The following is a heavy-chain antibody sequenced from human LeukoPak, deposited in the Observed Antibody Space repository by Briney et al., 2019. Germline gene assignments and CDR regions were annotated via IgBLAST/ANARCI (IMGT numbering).Heavy chain of an antibody. J-gene: IGHJ6*02. CDR3: AKDDSSGSSYYFHGMDV. V-gene: IGHV3-30-3*01. CDR1: GFTFSSYA. CDR2: ISYDGSNK. Sequence: GRSLRLSCAASGFTFSSYAMHWVRQAPGKGLEWVAVISYDGSNKYYADSVKGRFTFSRDNSKNTLYLRMNSLRAEDTALYYCAKDDSSGSSYYFHGMDVWGQGTTVTVSS. D-gene: IGHD3-22*01.